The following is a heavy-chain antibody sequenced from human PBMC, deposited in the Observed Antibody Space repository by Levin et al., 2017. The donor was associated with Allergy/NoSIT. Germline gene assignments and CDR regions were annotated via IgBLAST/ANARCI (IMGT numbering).Heavy chain of an antibody. CDR3: ASLDGYCSGGSCYSFDY. Sequence: EASVKVSCKASGYTFTGYYMHWVRQAPGQGLEWMGWINPNSGGTNYAQKFQGRVTMTRDTSISTAYMELSRLRSDDTAVYYCASLDGYCSGGSCYSFDYWGQGTLVTVSS. D-gene: IGHD2-15*01. CDR1: GYTFTGYY. CDR2: INPNSGGT. V-gene: IGHV1-2*02. J-gene: IGHJ4*02.